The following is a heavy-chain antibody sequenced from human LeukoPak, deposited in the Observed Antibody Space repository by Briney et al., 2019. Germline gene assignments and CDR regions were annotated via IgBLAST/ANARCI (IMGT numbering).Heavy chain of an antibody. J-gene: IGHJ5*02. V-gene: IGHV3-53*01. CDR1: GFTVSSNY. D-gene: IGHD6-19*01. Sequence: TGGSLRLSCAASGFTVSSNYMSWVRQAPGKGLERVSVIYSGGSTYYADSVKGRFTISRDNSKNTLYLQMNSLRAEDTAVYYCARARIAVAGTRWFDPWGQGTLVTVSS. CDR2: IYSGGST. CDR3: ARARIAVAGTRWFDP.